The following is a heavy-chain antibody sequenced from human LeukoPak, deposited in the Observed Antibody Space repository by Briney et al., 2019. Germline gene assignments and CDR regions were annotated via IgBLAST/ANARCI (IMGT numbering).Heavy chain of an antibody. V-gene: IGHV4-39*01. CDR1: GGSISSSGSY. CDR3: ARRGSYDTFDI. CDR2: IYYSGST. D-gene: IGHD1-26*01. J-gene: IGHJ3*02. Sequence: SETLSLTCTVSGGSISSSGSYWGWIRQPPGKGLEWIGNIYYSGSTYYDPSLKSRVTISVDTSKNQFSLKLSSVTAADTAVFYCARRGSYDTFDIWGQGTMVTVSS.